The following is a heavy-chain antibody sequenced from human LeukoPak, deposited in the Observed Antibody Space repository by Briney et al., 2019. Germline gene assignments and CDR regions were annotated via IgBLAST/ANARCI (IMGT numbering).Heavy chain of an antibody. CDR2: FSYTGNT. CDR1: GGPTRNCF. V-gene: IGHV4-59*08. J-gene: IGHJ4*02. Sequence: SETLSLTCAVSGGPTRNCFWSWIRQPPGKGLEWIGYFSYTGNTNYNPSLKSRVTISAPTSRDRFSLKLTSVTAADTAVYYCATYRSPELLWFGIDSWGQGTLVIVS. CDR3: ATYRSPELLWFGIDS. D-gene: IGHD3-10*01.